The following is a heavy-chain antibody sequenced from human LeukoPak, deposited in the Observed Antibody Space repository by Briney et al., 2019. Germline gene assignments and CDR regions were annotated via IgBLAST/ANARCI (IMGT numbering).Heavy chain of an antibody. J-gene: IGHJ5*02. Sequence: GGSLRLSCAASGFTFSSYSMNWVRQAPGKGLEWVSSISSSSSYIYYADSVKGRFTISRDNAKNLLYLQMNSLRAEDTAVYYCARDLGYYYDSSVNWFDPWGQGTLVTVSS. CDR2: ISSSSSYI. V-gene: IGHV3-21*01. CDR1: GFTFSSYS. D-gene: IGHD3-22*01. CDR3: ARDLGYYYDSSVNWFDP.